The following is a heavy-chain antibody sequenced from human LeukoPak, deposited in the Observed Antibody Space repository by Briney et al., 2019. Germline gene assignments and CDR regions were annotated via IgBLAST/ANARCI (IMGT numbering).Heavy chain of an antibody. CDR3: AGDHYYFRSSGYLSFLKRGDYFDY. J-gene: IGHJ4*02. D-gene: IGHD3-22*01. CDR1: GFTFSSYG. CDR2: IRYDGSNK. V-gene: IGHV3-30*02. Sequence: PGGSLRLSCAASGFTFSSYGMHWVRQAPGKGLEWVAFIRYDGSNKYYADSVKGRFTISRDNSKNTLYLQMNSLRAEDTAVYYCAGDHYYFRSSGYLSFLKRGDYFDYWGQGTLVTVSS.